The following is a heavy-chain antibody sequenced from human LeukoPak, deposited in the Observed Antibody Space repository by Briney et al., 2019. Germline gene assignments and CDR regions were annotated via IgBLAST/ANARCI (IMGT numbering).Heavy chain of an antibody. J-gene: IGHJ5*02. Sequence: SETLSLTCTVSGYSISSGYYWGWIRQPPGKGLEWIGGIYQSGTTYYNPSLKSRVNISVDTSKNQFSLKLNSVTAADTAVYYCARFSVSQAWFDPWGQGTLVTVSS. D-gene: IGHD1-14*01. CDR2: IYQSGTT. V-gene: IGHV4-38-2*02. CDR1: GYSISSGYY. CDR3: ARFSVSQAWFDP.